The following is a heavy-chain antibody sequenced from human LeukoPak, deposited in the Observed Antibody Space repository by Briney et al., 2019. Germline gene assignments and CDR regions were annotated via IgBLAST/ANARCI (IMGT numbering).Heavy chain of an antibody. V-gene: IGHV1-8*01. Sequence: ASVKVSCKACGYTFTSYDINWVRQATGQGLEWMGWMNPNSGNTGYAQKFQGRVTMTRNTSISTAYMELSSLRAEDTAVYYCARMRSVGPPTTRNTWFDPCGQATLVTVSS. J-gene: IGHJ5*02. CDR1: GYTFTSYD. D-gene: IGHD1-14*01. CDR2: MNPNSGNT. CDR3: ARMRSVGPPTTRNTWFDP.